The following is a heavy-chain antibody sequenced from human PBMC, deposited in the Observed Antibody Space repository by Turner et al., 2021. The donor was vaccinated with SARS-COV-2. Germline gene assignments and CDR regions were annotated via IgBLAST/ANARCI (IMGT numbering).Heavy chain of an antibody. D-gene: IGHD3-10*01. CDR1: GGTFSSYP. CDR3: ARINSGGFDY. CDR2: IIPILGIA. J-gene: IGHJ4*02. Sequence: QVQLVQSGAEVKKPGSSVKLSCKASGGTFSSYPISWVRQAPGQGLEWMGRIIPILGIANYAQKFQGRVTITADKSTSTAYMELSSLRSEDTAVYYCARINSGGFDYWGQGTLVTVSS. V-gene: IGHV1-69*04.